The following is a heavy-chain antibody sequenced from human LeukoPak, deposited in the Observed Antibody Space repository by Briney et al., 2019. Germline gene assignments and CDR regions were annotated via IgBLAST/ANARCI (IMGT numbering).Heavy chain of an antibody. Sequence: GESLKISCKGSGYSFTSYWIGWVRQMPGKGQEWMGIIYPGDSDTRYSPSFQGQVTISADKSISTAYLQWSSLKASDTAMYYCAAPSYSSSTAFDYWGQGTLVTVSS. CDR1: GYSFTSYW. D-gene: IGHD6-13*01. CDR2: IYPGDSDT. CDR3: AAPSYSSSTAFDY. V-gene: IGHV5-51*01. J-gene: IGHJ4*02.